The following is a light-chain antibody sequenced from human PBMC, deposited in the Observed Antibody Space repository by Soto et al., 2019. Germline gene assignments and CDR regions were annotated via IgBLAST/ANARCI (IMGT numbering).Light chain of an antibody. Sequence: QSALTQPASVSGSPGQSITISCTGTSSDVGGYNYVSWYQQHPGKAPKLMIYEVNNRPSGVSNRFSGSKSGNTASLTISGLQADDEADYYCSSYTSSSTWVFGGGTQLTVL. V-gene: IGLV2-14*01. J-gene: IGLJ3*02. CDR2: EVN. CDR3: SSYTSSSTWV. CDR1: SSDVGGYNY.